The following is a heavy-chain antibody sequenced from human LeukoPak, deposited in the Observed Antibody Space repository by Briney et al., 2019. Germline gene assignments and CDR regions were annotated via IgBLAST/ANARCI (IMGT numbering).Heavy chain of an antibody. CDR1: GFTVSSNY. Sequence: GGSLRLSCAASGFTVSSNYMNWVRQAPGKGLEWVSVIYTDGATYYADSVKGRFTISRDNSKNTLYLQVNSLRADDTAVYYCARGYCSGSSCYPGLYWGQGSLVTVSS. J-gene: IGHJ4*02. D-gene: IGHD2-15*01. CDR2: IYTDGAT. V-gene: IGHV3-66*02. CDR3: ARGYCSGSSCYPGLY.